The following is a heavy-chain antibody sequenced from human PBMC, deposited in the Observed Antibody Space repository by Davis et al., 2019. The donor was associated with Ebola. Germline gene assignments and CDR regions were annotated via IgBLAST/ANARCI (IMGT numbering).Heavy chain of an antibody. CDR3: ARFIAAAVV. Sequence: SETLSLTCAVSGGSISSGGYSWSWIRQPPGKGLEWIGYINHSGSTNYNPSLKSRVTISVDTSKNQFSLKLSSVTAADTAVYYCARFIAAAVVWGQGTLVTVSS. CDR1: GGSISSGGYS. J-gene: IGHJ4*02. D-gene: IGHD6-13*01. CDR2: INHSGST. V-gene: IGHV4-30-2*01.